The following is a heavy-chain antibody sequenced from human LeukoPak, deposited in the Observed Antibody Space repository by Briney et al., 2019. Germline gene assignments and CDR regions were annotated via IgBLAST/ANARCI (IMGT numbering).Heavy chain of an antibody. V-gene: IGHV3-21*04. CDR2: ISSSSSYI. D-gene: IGHD6-6*01. CDR1: GFTFSSYS. CDR3: AKSPSIAARPFDY. Sequence: GGSLRLSCAASGFTFSSYSMNWVRQAPGKGLEWVSSISSSSSYIYYADSVKGRFTISRDNSKNTLYLQMNSLRAEDTAVYYCAKSPSIAARPFDYWGQGTLVTVSS. J-gene: IGHJ4*02.